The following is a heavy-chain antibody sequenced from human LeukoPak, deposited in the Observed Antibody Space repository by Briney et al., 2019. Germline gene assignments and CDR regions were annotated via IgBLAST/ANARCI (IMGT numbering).Heavy chain of an antibody. Sequence: PSETLSLTCTVSGGSIRNYYWSWLRQPPGKGLEWIGYIYYTGITNYNPSLESRLTRSVDTSNNQISLRLTPVTAADTAVYYCATSGATTMTTWGGSWFDPWGXXILVTVSS. J-gene: IGHJ5*02. D-gene: IGHD4-17*01. V-gene: IGHV4-59*01. CDR2: IYYTGIT. CDR1: GGSIRNYY. CDR3: ATSGATTMTTWGGSWFDP.